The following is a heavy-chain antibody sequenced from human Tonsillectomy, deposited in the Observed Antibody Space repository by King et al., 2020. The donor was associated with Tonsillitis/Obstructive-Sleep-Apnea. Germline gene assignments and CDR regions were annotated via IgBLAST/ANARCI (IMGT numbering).Heavy chain of an antibody. Sequence: VQLLESGGGLVQPGGSLRLSCAASGFTFSSYAMSWVRQAPGKGLEWVSLISGSGGSTYSADSVNGRFTISRDNSKNTLYLQMNSLRAEDTAVYYCAKVTRDSSITSLFDYWGQGTLVTVSS. D-gene: IGHD3-22*01. V-gene: IGHV3-23*01. CDR3: AKVTRDSSITSLFDY. CDR1: GFTFSSYA. J-gene: IGHJ4*02. CDR2: ISGSGGST.